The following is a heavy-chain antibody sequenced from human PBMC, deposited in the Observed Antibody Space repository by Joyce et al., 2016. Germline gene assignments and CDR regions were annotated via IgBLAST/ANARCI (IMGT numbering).Heavy chain of an antibody. CDR2: ISSNGINK. D-gene: IGHD5-12*01. Sequence: QVHLVESGGGVVQPGRSLRLSCAASGCTFSTYPMDWVRRAPGKGLEWVALISSNGINKYYSDSVKGRFTISRDNSRNSLYLQMNSLTTEDTAVYYCARHLTAIVAAPLYAYWGQGILVTVSS. CDR1: GCTFSTYP. J-gene: IGHJ4*02. V-gene: IGHV3-30*04. CDR3: ARHLTAIVAAPLYAY.